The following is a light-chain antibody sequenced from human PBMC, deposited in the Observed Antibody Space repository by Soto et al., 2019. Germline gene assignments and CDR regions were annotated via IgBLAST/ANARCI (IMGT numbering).Light chain of an antibody. J-gene: IGKJ1*01. CDR2: GAS. CDR3: QQYENAAWT. CDR1: QRFXSRY. V-gene: IGKV3-20*01. Sequence: DIRLTKSACALSLSPGERATLSCRASQRFXSRYLAWYQQKPGQAPRLLXDGASSRASGIPDSFSGSGSATDFTRTISRLEPEDCDAYYWQQYENAAWTFGQGTKVDIK.